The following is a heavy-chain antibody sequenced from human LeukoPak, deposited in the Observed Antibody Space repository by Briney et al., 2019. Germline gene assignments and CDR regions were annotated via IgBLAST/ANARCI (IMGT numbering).Heavy chain of an antibody. CDR3: ARSGTLNWFDP. Sequence: GASVKVSCKASGGTFSSYAISWVRQAPGQGLEWMGRIIPILGIANYAQKFQGRVTITADKSTSTAYMELSSLRSEDTAVYYCARSGTLNWFDPWGQGTLVTVPS. V-gene: IGHV1-69*04. CDR1: GGTFSSYA. J-gene: IGHJ5*02. CDR2: IIPILGIA.